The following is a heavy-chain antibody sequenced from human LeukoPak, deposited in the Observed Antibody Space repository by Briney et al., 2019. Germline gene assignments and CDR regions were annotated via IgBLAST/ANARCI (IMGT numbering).Heavy chain of an antibody. CDR2: IYTSGST. D-gene: IGHD2-2*01. Sequence: SETLSLTCTVSGGSISSYYWSWIRQPAGKGLEWIGRIYTSGSTNYNPSLKSRVTMSVDTSKNQFSLKLSSVTAADTAVYYCARERAGYCSSTSCYLRHWGQGTLVTVSS. V-gene: IGHV4-4*07. J-gene: IGHJ1*01. CDR3: ARERAGYCSSTSCYLRH. CDR1: GGSISSYY.